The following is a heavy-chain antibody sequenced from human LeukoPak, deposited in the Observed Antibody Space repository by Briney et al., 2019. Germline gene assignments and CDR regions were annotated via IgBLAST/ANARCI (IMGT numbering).Heavy chain of an antibody. V-gene: IGHV1-18*01. CDR2: ISAYNGNT. CDR3: ARPDYDFWSGYYTDIGGGYYYYMDV. J-gene: IGHJ6*03. Sequence: ASVKVSCKASGYTFTSYGISWVRQAPGQGLEWMGWISAYNGNTNYAQKFQGRVTITADESTSTAYMELSSLRSEDTAVYYCARPDYDFWSGYYTDIGGGYYYYMDVWGKGTTVTVSS. D-gene: IGHD3-3*01. CDR1: GYTFTSYG.